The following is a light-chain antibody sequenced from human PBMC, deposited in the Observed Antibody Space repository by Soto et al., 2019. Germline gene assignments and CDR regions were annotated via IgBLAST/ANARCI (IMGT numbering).Light chain of an antibody. CDR1: QSIRSY. V-gene: IGKV1-39*01. Sequence: DIQMTQSPSSLSASVGDRVTITCRASQSIRSYLNWYQQKPGKAPKVLISVASSLQSGVPSRFSGSGSGTDFTLTISSLQPEDCATYYCQQSFTTPWTFGQGTKVGI. CDR2: VAS. J-gene: IGKJ1*01. CDR3: QQSFTTPWT.